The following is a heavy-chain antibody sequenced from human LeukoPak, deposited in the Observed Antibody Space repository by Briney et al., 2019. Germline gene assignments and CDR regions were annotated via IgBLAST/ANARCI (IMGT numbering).Heavy chain of an antibody. J-gene: IGHJ4*02. CDR2: IKSKTEGETI. D-gene: IGHD5-12*01. CDR3: AKGSGYDSWGYFDY. V-gene: IGHV3-15*01. CDR1: GFTFSNTW. Sequence: PGGSLRLSCAASGFTFSNTWMSWVRQAPGKGLEWVARIKSKTEGETIDYSAPVKGRFTISRDDSKNTLYLQMNTLKTEDTAVYYCAKGSGYDSWGYFDYWGQGTLVTVSS.